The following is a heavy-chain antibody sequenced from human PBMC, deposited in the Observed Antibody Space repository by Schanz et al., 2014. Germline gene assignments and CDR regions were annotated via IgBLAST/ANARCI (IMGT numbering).Heavy chain of an antibody. CDR1: GYIFTSYA. CDR3: ARNGWGYSGSEMGDY. D-gene: IGHD5-12*01. J-gene: IGHJ4*02. Sequence: QVQLVQSGSQLKKPGASVKISCKASGYIFTSYAMNWVRQAPGQGLEWMGWINTKSGSPTYAQGFTGRFVFSVDTSVRTAFLQISSLKAEDTAVYYCARNGWGYSGSEMGDYWGQGTQVTVSS. V-gene: IGHV7-4-1*02. CDR2: INTKSGSP.